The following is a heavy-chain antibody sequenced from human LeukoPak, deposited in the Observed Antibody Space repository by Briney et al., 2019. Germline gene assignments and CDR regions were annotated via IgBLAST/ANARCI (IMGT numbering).Heavy chain of an antibody. CDR3: ARELITKWSWGDY. Sequence: GGSLRLSCAASGFTFSTYWMSWVRQAPGKGLEWVANIKHDGSDRNYVDSVRGRFTISRDNGKNLLHLQMNTLRAEDTAVYYCARELITKWSWGDYWGQGTPVTVSP. V-gene: IGHV3-7*01. CDR2: IKHDGSDR. CDR1: GFTFSTYW. D-gene: IGHD1-20*01. J-gene: IGHJ4*02.